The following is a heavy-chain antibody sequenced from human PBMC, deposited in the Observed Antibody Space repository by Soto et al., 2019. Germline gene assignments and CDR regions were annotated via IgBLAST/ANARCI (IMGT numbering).Heavy chain of an antibody. D-gene: IGHD3-22*01. Sequence: GASVRVSCKASGYTFTGYYMHWVRQAPGQGLEWMGWINPNSGGTNYAQKFQGRVTMTRDTSISTAYMELSRLRSDDTAVYYCARAAYYYDSSGYYYFDYWGQGTLVTVSS. J-gene: IGHJ4*02. CDR3: ARAAYYYDSSGYYYFDY. CDR1: GYTFTGYY. V-gene: IGHV1-2*02. CDR2: INPNSGGT.